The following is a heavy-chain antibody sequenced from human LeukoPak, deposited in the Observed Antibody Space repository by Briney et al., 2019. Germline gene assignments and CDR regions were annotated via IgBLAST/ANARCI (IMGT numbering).Heavy chain of an antibody. CDR3: ARYLDCSGGNCYGVGTFDI. D-gene: IGHD2-15*01. CDR2: ISAYNDDT. V-gene: IGHV1-18*01. J-gene: IGHJ3*02. Sequence: ASVTVSCKSSGYTFTNFGINWVRQAPGQGLEWMGWISAYNDDTNFAQKLQGRVTMTTDTSTSTAYMELRSLRSDDTAVYYCARYLDCSGGNCYGVGTFDIWGQGTMVTVSS. CDR1: GYTFTNFG.